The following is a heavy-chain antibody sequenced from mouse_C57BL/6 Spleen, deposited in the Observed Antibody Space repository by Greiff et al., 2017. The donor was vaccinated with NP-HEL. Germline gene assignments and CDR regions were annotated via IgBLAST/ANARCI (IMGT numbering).Heavy chain of an antibody. Sequence: EVQLVESGGGLVQPGGSLKLSCAASGFTFSDYYMYWVRQTPEKRLEWVAYISNGGGSTYYPDTVKGRFTISRDNAKNTLYLQMSRLKSEDTAIDYCARQGYGSSSPWFAYWGQGTLVTVSA. D-gene: IGHD1-1*01. CDR3: ARQGYGSSSPWFAY. CDR1: GFTFSDYY. V-gene: IGHV5-12*01. CDR2: ISNGGGST. J-gene: IGHJ3*01.